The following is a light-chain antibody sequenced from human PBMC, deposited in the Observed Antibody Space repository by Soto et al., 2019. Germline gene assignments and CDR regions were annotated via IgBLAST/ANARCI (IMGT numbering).Light chain of an antibody. J-gene: IGLJ3*02. Sequence: QSVLTPPPSASGTPGQRVTISCSGSSSSIGGSYVYWYQHLPGTAPKLLIYRNKQPPSGVPDSFAVSESSSSDYLASRGIRCEVEADYYCAAWDDNLSGSWVFGRGTKVTVL. CDR2: RNK. CDR3: AAWDDNLSGSWV. V-gene: IGLV1-47*01. CDR1: SSSIGGSY.